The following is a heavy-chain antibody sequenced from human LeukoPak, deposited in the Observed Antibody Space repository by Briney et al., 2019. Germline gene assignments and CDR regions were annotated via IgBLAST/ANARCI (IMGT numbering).Heavy chain of an antibody. CDR1: GYTFTGYY. CDR3: ARGYSSGWYIDY. Sequence: PVASVTVSCKASGYTFTGYYMHWVRQAPGQGLEWMGWINPNSGGTNYAQKFQGRVTMTRDTSISTAYMELSRLRSDDTAVYYCARGYSSGWYIDYWGQGTLVTVSS. J-gene: IGHJ4*02. CDR2: INPNSGGT. D-gene: IGHD6-19*01. V-gene: IGHV1-2*02.